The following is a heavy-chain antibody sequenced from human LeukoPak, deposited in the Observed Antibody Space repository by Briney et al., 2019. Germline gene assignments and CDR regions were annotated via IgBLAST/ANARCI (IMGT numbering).Heavy chain of an antibody. D-gene: IGHD6-13*01. CDR2: IIGSGSST. J-gene: IGHJ4*02. V-gene: IGHV3-23*01. Sequence: GGSLRLSCAASGFTFSSYAMSWVRQAPGKGLEWVSAIIGSGSSTYYADSVKGRFTISRDNSKNTLFLQMNSLRAEDTAVYYCAKDRAQQLVLDFWGQRTLVTVSS. CDR1: GFTFSSYA. CDR3: AKDRAQQLVLDF.